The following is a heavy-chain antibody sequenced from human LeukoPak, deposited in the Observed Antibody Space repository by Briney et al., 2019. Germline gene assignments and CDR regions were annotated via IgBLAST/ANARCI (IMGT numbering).Heavy chain of an antibody. V-gene: IGHV2-70*11. CDR3: ARIYWDTVKD. D-gene: IGHD5-18*01. J-gene: IGHJ4*02. CDR1: GFSLSTSGXC. Sequence: SGPTLVNPTQTLTLTCTFSGFSLSTSGXCXXWIRQPPGKALEWLARIDWDDDKYYSTSLKTRLTISKDTSKNQVVLTMTNMDPVDTATYYCARIYWDTVKDWGQGTLVTVSS. CDR2: IDWDDDK.